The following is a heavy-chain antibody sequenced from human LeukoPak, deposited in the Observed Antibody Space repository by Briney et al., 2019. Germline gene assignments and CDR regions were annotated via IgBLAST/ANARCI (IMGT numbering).Heavy chain of an antibody. J-gene: IGHJ4*02. CDR3: ATGSGNYYNRAFDY. CDR2: IYYSGTT. V-gene: IGHV4-59*01. CDR1: GGSISSYY. D-gene: IGHD3-10*01. Sequence: PSETLSLTCTVSGGSISSYYWSWLRQPPGKGLEWVGYIYYSGTTYYNPSLKSRVTISVDTYKNQFSLKLSSVTAADTAVYYCATGSGNYYNRAFDYWGQGTLVTVSS.